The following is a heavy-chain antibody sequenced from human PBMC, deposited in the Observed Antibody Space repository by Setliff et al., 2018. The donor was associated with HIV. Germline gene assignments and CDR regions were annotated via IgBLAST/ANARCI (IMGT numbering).Heavy chain of an antibody. D-gene: IGHD3-22*01. CDR3: ARVGYYDSSFDY. J-gene: IGHJ4*02. CDR1: GGSISSHY. V-gene: IGHV4-59*11. CDR2: IHYSGST. Sequence: SETLSLTCTVSGGSISSHYWSWIRQPPGKRLEWIGYIHYSGSTNYNPSLKSRVTISVDTSRNQFSLKLNSVTAADTAVYYCARVGYYDSSFDYWGQGTLVTV.